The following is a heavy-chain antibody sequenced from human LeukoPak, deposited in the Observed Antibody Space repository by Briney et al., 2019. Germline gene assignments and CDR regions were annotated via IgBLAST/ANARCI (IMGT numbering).Heavy chain of an antibody. V-gene: IGHV1-18*01. D-gene: IGHD3-3*01. CDR2: ISAYNGNT. J-gene: IGHJ5*02. Sequence: GASVKVSCKASGYTFTSYGISWVRQAPGRGLEWMGWISAYNGNTNYAQKLQGRVTMTTDTSTSTAYMELRSLRSDDTAVYYCARKGSITIFGVVTPANWFDPWGQGTLVTVSS. CDR1: GYTFTSYG. CDR3: ARKGSITIFGVVTPANWFDP.